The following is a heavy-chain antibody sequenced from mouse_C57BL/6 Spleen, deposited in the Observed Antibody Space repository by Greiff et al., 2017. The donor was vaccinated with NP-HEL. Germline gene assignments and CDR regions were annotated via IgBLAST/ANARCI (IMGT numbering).Heavy chain of an antibody. D-gene: IGHD1-1*01. CDR1: GYTFTSYW. Sequence: VQLQQPGAELVRPGSSVKLSCKASGYTFTSYWMHWVKQRPIQGLEWIGNIDPSDSETHYNQKFKDKATLTVDKSSSTTYMQLSSLTSEDSAVYYCARECYYGSEGYAMDYWGQGTSVTVSS. J-gene: IGHJ4*01. V-gene: IGHV1-52*01. CDR3: ARECYYGSEGYAMDY. CDR2: IDPSDSET.